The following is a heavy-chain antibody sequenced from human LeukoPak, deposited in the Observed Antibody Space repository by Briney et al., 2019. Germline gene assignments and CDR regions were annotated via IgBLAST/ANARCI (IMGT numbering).Heavy chain of an antibody. D-gene: IGHD3-22*01. CDR1: GGSISSSNW. CDR3: ARGGYYDSRGYYHGNFDY. CDR2: IYHSGST. J-gene: IGHJ4*02. Sequence: SETLSLTCAVSGGSISSSNWWSWVRQPPGKGLEWIGEIYHSGSTNYNPSLKSRVTISVDKSKNQFSLKLSSVTAADTAVYYCARGGYYDSRGYYHGNFDYWGQGTLVTVSS. V-gene: IGHV4-4*02.